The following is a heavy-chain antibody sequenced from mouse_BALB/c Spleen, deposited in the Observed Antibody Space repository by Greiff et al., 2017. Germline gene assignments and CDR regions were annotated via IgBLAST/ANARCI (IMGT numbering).Heavy chain of an antibody. CDR1: GYSITSDYA. V-gene: IGHV3-2*02. J-gene: IGHJ1*01. CDR3: ARGRGGYFDV. CDR2: ISYSGST. Sequence: EVQLQQSGPGLVKPSQSLSLTCTVTGYSITSDYAWNWIRQFPGNKLEWMGYISYSGSTSYNPSLKSRISITRDTSKNQFFLQLNSVTTEDTATYYCARGRGGYFDVWGAGTTVTVSS.